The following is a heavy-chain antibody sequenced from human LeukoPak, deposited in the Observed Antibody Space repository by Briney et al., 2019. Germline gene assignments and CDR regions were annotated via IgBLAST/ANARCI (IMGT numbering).Heavy chain of an antibody. CDR2: IYYSGST. V-gene: IGHV4-39*01. CDR3: ARHRIAAADDAFEI. J-gene: IGHJ3*02. CDR1: GGSISSSSYY. D-gene: IGHD6-13*01. Sequence: PSETLSLTCTVSGGSISSSSYYWGWMRQPPGKGLEWMGTIYYSGSTYYNPSLKSRVTISVDTSKSLFSLNLSSVTAADTAIYYCARHRIAAADDAFEIWGQGTMVTVSS.